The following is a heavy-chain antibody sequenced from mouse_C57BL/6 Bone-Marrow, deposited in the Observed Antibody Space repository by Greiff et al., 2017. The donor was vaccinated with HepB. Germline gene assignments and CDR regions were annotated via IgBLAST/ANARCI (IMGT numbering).Heavy chain of an antibody. J-gene: IGHJ2*01. CDR1: GYTFTDYY. D-gene: IGHD2-1*01. Sequence: VKLMESGAELVRPGASVKLSCKASGYTFTDYYINWVKQRPGQGLEWIARIYPGSGNTYYNEKFKGKATLTAEKSSSTAYMQLSSLTSEDSAVYFCAREGLYGKIDYWGQGTTLTVSS. CDR3: AREGLYGKIDY. V-gene: IGHV1-76*01. CDR2: IYPGSGNT.